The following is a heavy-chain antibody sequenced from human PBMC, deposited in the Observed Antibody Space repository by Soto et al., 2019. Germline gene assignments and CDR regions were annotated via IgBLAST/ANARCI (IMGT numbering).Heavy chain of an antibody. V-gene: IGHV1-69*08. Sequence: QVQLVQSGAEVKKPGSSVKVSCKASGDTFSSYTISWVRQAPGQGLEWMGRISPILGIANYAQKIQGRVTITADNSTSTAYMELSSLRSDDTAVYYCARDRRIHNWNFDAVDIWGQGTMVTVSS. J-gene: IGHJ3*02. CDR1: GDTFSSYT. D-gene: IGHD1-1*01. CDR3: ARDRRIHNWNFDAVDI. CDR2: ISPILGIA.